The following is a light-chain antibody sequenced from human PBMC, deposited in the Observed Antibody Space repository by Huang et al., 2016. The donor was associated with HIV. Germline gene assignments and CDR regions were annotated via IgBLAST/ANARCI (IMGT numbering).Light chain of an antibody. V-gene: IGKV3-15*01. CDR3: QQYRDWPPYT. CDR1: QSVGSD. J-gene: IGKJ2*01. CDR2: SAS. Sequence: DIVLTQSPATLSVSPGERATLSCRASQSVGSDLAWYQHRPGQAPRLLIYSASTRATGIPARFSGSGYGTDFILTVSSLQSEDFALYYCQQYRDWPPYTFGQGTKLEIK.